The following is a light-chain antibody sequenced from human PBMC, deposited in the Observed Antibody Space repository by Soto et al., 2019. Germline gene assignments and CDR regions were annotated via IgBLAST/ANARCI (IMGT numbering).Light chain of an antibody. CDR3: CSYAHTSRG. V-gene: IGLV2-11*01. CDR2: DVN. J-gene: IGLJ3*02. Sequence: QSALTQPRSVSGSPGQSVTFSCTGTSGDIGAYNYVSWYQFHPGKAPKMIIYDVNKRPSGVPDRFSGSKSGNTASLTISWLQAEDEADYDCCSYAHTSRGFGGGTKLTVL. CDR1: SGDIGAYNY.